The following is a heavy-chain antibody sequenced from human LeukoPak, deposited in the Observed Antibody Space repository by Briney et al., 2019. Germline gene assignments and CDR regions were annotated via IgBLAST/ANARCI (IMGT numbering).Heavy chain of an antibody. CDR2: XSRSSSTI. V-gene: IGHV3-48*01. CDR3: AKERYSSSSLFAITPFDY. J-gene: IGHJ4*02. Sequence: SXRLXGAAPXLAXSSXSMNWVGKXPGXGWGXXXXXSRSSSTIYYADSVKGRFTISRDNAKNSLYLQMNSLGPEDTAVYYCAKERYSSSSLFAITPFDYWGQGSLVTVSS. D-gene: IGHD6-13*01. CDR1: XLAXSSXS.